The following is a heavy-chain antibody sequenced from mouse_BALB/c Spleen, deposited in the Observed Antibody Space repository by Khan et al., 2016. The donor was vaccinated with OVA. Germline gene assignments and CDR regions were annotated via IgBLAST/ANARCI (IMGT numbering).Heavy chain of an antibody. CDR3: ARWGENY. CDR1: GYTFTNYG. J-gene: IGHJ2*01. Sequence: QIQLVQSGPELKKPGETVKISCKASGYTFTNYGMNWVKQAPGKGLKWMGWINTNTGEPTYAEEFKGRFAFSLETSASTAYLQINNLKNEDTATYFWARWGENYWGQGTTLTVSS. V-gene: IGHV9-3*02. CDR2: INTNTGEP.